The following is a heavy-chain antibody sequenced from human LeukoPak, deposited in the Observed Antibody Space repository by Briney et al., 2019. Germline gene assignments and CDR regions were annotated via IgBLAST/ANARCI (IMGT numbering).Heavy chain of an antibody. CDR1: GGSISSSSYY. CDR2: MYYSGNT. V-gene: IGHV4-61*01. D-gene: IGHD5-24*01. CDR3: ARTRDGDKFDY. Sequence: SETLSLTCTVSGGSISSSSYYWSWLRQPPGKGLEWIGCMYYSGNTNYNPSLKSRVAMSIDTSKNQFSLNLSSVTATDTAVYYCARTRDGDKFDYWGQGTLVTVSS. J-gene: IGHJ4*02.